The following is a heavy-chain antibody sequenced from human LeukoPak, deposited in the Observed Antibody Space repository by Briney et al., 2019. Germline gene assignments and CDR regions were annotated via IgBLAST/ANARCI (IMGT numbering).Heavy chain of an antibody. CDR2: IYYSGST. Sequence: PSETLSLTCTVSGGSITSYYWSWIRQPPGKGLEWIGYIYYSGSTNYNPSLKSRVTISVETSKNQLSLKLTSVTAADTAVYYCARLNEYCSGGSCYAYDFWGQGTLVTVSS. D-gene: IGHD2-15*01. CDR1: GGSITSYY. J-gene: IGHJ4*02. V-gene: IGHV4-59*01. CDR3: ARLNEYCSGGSCYAYDF.